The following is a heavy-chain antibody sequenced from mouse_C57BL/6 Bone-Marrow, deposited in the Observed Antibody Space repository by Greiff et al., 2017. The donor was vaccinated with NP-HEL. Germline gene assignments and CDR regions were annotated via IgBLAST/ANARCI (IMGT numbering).Heavy chain of an antibody. CDR2: INPNNGGT. D-gene: IGHD1-1*01. V-gene: IGHV1-22*01. CDR3: ARGTTVVGDY. CDR1: GYTFTDYN. J-gene: IGHJ2*01. Sequence: EVQLQQSGPELVKPGASVKMSCKASGYTFTDYNMHWVKPSHGKSLEWIGYINPNNGGTSYNQKFKGKATLTVNKSSSTAYMELRSLTSEDSAVYYCARGTTVVGDYWGQGTTLTVSS.